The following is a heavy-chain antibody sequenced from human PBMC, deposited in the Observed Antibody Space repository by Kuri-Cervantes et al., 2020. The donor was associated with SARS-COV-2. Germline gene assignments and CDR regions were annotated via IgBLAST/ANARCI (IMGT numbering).Heavy chain of an antibody. Sequence: GESLKISCAASGFTFSSYGMHWVRQAPGKGLEWVAVIWYDGSNENYPDSVKGRFTISRDNSKNMLFLQMNSLRAEDTAVYYCVRDGDHWNFDYWGQGTLVTVSS. D-gene: IGHD1-1*01. CDR1: GFTFSSYG. CDR2: IWYDGSNE. V-gene: IGHV3-33*01. CDR3: VRDGDHWNFDY. J-gene: IGHJ4*02.